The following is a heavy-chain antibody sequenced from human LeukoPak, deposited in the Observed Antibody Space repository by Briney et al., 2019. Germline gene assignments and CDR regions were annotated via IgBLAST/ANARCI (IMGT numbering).Heavy chain of an antibody. V-gene: IGHV4-39*07. D-gene: IGHD3-3*01. CDR2: IYYSGST. J-gene: IGHJ5*02. Sequence: SETLSLTCTVSDGSISISSYYWGWIRQPPGKGLEWIGSIYYSGSTYYNPSLKSRVTISVDTSKNQFSLKLSSVTAADTAVYYCARVTGLLYYDFWSGDNWFDPWGKGTLVTVSS. CDR3: ARVTGLLYYDFWSGDNWFDP. CDR1: DGSISISSYY.